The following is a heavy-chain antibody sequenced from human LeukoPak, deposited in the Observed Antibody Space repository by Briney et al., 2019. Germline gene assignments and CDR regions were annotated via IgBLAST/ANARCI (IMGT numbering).Heavy chain of an antibody. V-gene: IGHV4-34*01. J-gene: IGHJ4*02. CDR2: INHSGST. CDR1: GGSISGWY. CDR3: ASLHQVRGLTVFDY. D-gene: IGHD3-10*01. Sequence: SETLSLTCTVSGGSISGWYWSWIRQPPGKGLEWIGEINHSGSTNYNPSLKSRVTISVDTSKNQFSLKLSSVTAADTAVYYCASLHQVRGLTVFDYWGQGALVTVSS.